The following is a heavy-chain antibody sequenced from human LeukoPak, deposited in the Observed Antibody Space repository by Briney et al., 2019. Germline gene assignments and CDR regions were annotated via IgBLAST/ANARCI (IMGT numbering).Heavy chain of an antibody. CDR3: ARGGYCSSTSCYEKFNWSDP. CDR1: GFTFSSYE. J-gene: IGHJ5*02. D-gene: IGHD2-2*01. V-gene: IGHV3-48*03. CDR2: ISSSGSTI. Sequence: GGSLRLSCAASGFTFSSYEMNWVRQAPGKGLEWVSYISSSGSTIYYADSVKGRFTISRDNAKNSLYLQMNSLRAEDTAVYYCARGGYCSSTSCYEKFNWSDPWGQGTLVTVSS.